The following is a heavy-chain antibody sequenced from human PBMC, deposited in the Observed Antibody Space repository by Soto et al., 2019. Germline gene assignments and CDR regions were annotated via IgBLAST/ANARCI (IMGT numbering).Heavy chain of an antibody. CDR1: GYTFTSYG. V-gene: IGHV1-18*01. Sequence: ASVKVSCKASGYTFTSYGISWVRQAPGQGLEWMGWISAYNGNTNYAQKLQGRVTMTTDTSTSTAYMELRSLRSDDTAVYYCARVKYYDFWSGYHLRYGMDVWGQGTTVTVSS. CDR3: ARVKYYDFWSGYHLRYGMDV. D-gene: IGHD3-3*01. J-gene: IGHJ6*02. CDR2: ISAYNGNT.